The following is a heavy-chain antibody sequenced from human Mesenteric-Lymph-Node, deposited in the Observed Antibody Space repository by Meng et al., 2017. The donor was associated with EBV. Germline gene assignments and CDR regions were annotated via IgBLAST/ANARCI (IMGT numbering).Heavy chain of an antibody. CDR3: ARGDDSNGYGDS. V-gene: IGHV4-59*01. J-gene: IGHJ4*02. D-gene: IGHD3-22*01. CDR1: GGSIGSYC. Sequence: QVQLQGPGLGLVKPSETLSLSCSVSGGSIGSYCWSWIRQTPGKGLEWIGFIYYTGSTNYNPSLGSRVTISFDPAKTQFSLNLISVTAADTAVYYCARGDDSNGYGDSWGQGTLVTVSS. CDR2: IYYTGST.